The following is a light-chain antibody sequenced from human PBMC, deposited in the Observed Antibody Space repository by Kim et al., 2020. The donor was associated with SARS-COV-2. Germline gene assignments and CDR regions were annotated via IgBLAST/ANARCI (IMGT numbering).Light chain of an antibody. CDR1: SLRSYY. V-gene: IGLV3-19*01. CDR2: GKN. CDR3: NSRDSNNNVL. Sequence: VALGQTVRITCQGDSLRSYYATWYQQKPGQAPLLVIYGKNNRPSGILDRFSGSSSGNTASLTITGTQAGDEADYYCNSRDSNNNVLFGGGTRLTVL. J-gene: IGLJ2*01.